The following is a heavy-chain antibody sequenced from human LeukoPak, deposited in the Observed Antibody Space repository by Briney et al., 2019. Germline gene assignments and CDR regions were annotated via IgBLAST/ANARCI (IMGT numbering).Heavy chain of an antibody. CDR3: AKDGIADDYYYGMDV. Sequence: HPGGSLRLSCAASGFTFSSYGMHWVRQAPGKGLEWVAVISYDGSNKYYADSVKGRFTISRDNSKNTLYLQMNSLRAEDTAVYYCAKDGIADDYYYGMDVWGQGTTVTVSS. J-gene: IGHJ6*02. CDR1: GFTFSSYG. CDR2: ISYDGSNK. D-gene: IGHD6-13*01. V-gene: IGHV3-30*18.